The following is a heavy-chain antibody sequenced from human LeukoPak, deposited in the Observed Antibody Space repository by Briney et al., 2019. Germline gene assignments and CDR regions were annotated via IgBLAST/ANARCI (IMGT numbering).Heavy chain of an antibody. D-gene: IGHD1-26*01. Sequence: PGGSLRLSCAASGFTFSSYAMSWVRQAPGKGLEWVSAISVSGASTYYADSVKGRFTVSRDNSKNTLYLQMNSLRAEDTAVYYCAKERGRRSYYVDYYYYMDAWGKGTTVTVSS. CDR2: ISVSGAST. J-gene: IGHJ6*03. CDR3: AKERGRRSYYVDYYYYMDA. V-gene: IGHV3-23*01. CDR1: GFTFSSYA.